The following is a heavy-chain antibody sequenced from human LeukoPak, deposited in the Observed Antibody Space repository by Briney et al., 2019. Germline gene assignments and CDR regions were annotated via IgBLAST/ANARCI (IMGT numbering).Heavy chain of an antibody. J-gene: IGHJ4*02. CDR1: GFTFTNYA. CDR2: ISDRGDRQ. CDR3: VVYTGGYRSQF. V-gene: IGHV3-23*01. D-gene: IGHD5-24*01. Sequence: GGSLRLSCAASGFTFTNYAMSWVRQAPGKGLEWVSAISDRGDRQYYADSVRGRFTISRDNSMNTLRLQMNSLSVEDTVVYYCVVYTGGYRSQFWGQGTLVTVSS.